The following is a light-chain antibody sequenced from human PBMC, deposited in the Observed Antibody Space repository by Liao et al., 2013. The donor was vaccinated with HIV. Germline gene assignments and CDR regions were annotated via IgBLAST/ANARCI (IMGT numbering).Light chain of an antibody. Sequence: SYELTQPRSLSVSPGQTASITCSGDKLGDKYACWYQQKPGQSPILVIYKDNKRPSGIPERFSGSNSGNTATLTISGTQALDEADYYCQAWDSGSVVFGGGTKLTVL. V-gene: IGLV3-1*01. CDR2: KDN. J-gene: IGLJ2*01. CDR1: KLGDKY. CDR3: QAWDSGSVV.